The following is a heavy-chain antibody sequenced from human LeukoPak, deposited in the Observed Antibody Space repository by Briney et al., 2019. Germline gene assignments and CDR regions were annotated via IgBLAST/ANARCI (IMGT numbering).Heavy chain of an antibody. CDR1: GYSLSDLS. J-gene: IGHJ5*02. V-gene: IGHV1-24*01. Sequence: ASVKVSCKVSGYSLSDLSLQWVRQAPGQGLEWMGGFNPEHTETIYSQKFQGRVTLTEDTSTDTAYMELSSLRSEDTAMYLCAQQKAGYSGSPSWFDPWGQGTLVTVSS. CDR3: AQQKAGYSGSPSWFDP. CDR2: FNPEHTET. D-gene: IGHD5-12*01.